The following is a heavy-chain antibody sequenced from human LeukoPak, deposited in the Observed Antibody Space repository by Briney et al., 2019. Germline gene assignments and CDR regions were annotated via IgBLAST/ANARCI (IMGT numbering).Heavy chain of an antibody. CDR3: AKYRGFGDSYDS. CDR2: IGGSST. J-gene: IGHJ4*02. V-gene: IGHV3-23*01. D-gene: IGHD3-10*01. Sequence: PGGFLRLSCAASGFPFTIYAMSWVRQAPGKGLEWVSSIGGSSTYYADFVKGRFTISRDTSKNTTFLQMNSLRAEDTAIYYCAKYRGFGDSYDSWGQGTLVTVSS. CDR1: GFPFTIYA.